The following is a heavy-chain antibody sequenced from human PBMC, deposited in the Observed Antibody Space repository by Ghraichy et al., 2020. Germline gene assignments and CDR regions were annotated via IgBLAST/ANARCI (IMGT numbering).Heavy chain of an antibody. CDR2: ISPIFGKV. J-gene: IGHJ3*02. CDR3: ARDITQRQLVDDAFDI. D-gene: IGHD1-14*01. V-gene: IGHV1-69*13. Sequence: SVKVSCKASGGTFSEYSITWVRQAPAQGPEWMGGISPIFGKVIYAQKFQGRVTITADESTSTAYMELSRLRSDDTAVYYCARDITQRQLVDDAFDIWGQGTMVTVSS. CDR1: GGTFSEYS.